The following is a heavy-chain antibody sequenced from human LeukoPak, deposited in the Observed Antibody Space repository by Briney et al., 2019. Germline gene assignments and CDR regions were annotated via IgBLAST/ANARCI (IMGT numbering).Heavy chain of an antibody. CDR1: GFTFSDYY. CDR3: ARDGVAAGIYFDY. D-gene: IGHD6-13*01. CDR2: ISTSGSTI. Sequence: GGSLRLSCAASGFTFSDYYLSWIRQAPGKGLEWLSYISTSGSTIYYADSVKGRFTISRDNAENSLYLQMNSLRAEDTAVYYCARDGVAAGIYFDYWGQGTLVTVSS. V-gene: IGHV3-11*01. J-gene: IGHJ4*02.